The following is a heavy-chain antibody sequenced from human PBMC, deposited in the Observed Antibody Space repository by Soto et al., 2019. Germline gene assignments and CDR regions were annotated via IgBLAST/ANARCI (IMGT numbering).Heavy chain of an antibody. D-gene: IGHD2-2*01. V-gene: IGHV3-74*01. Sequence: EVQLVESGGGLVQLGGSLRLSCAASGFTFSSYWMHWVRQALGXGLVXVSRXNXDGSSTRYEDSVKGRFTISRDNSKNTLYLQMNSLRAEDTAGYYCARDFVRLYCSITSCYALSNWVAPWGQGALVTVSS. J-gene: IGHJ5*02. CDR1: GFTFSSYW. CDR2: XNXDGSST. CDR3: ARDFVRLYCSITSCYALSNWVAP.